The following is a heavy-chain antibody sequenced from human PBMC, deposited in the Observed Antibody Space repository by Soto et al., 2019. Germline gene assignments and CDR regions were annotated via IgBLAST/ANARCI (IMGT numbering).Heavy chain of an antibody. CDR3: AKTAILLVFEGWRDP. Sequence: QVPLVQAGGEVRKPGASVKVSCKASGFSLTNYGLAWVRQAPGQGLEWMGWISGENGNTQYAQKFQSRVPLTTDTSTSTAYMALRSLRSDATASYYCAKTAILLVFEGWRDPWGQGTRVTVSS. CDR1: GFSLTNYG. V-gene: IGHV1-18*01. CDR2: ISGENGNT. D-gene: IGHD3-3*01. J-gene: IGHJ5*02.